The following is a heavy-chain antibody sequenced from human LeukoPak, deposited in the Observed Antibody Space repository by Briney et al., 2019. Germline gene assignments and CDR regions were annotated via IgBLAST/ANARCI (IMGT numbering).Heavy chain of an antibody. V-gene: IGHV4-39*01. CDR2: MYYSGSA. CDR1: GGSMNSSRYL. CDR3: ARHPRGRRWFYYMDV. D-gene: IGHD3-10*01. Sequence: SETLSLTCTVSGGSMNSSRYLWGWVRQPPGKGLEWIASMYYSGSAYYNSSLRSRATISVDTSKNQFSLKLSSVTAADTAVYYCARHPRGRRWFYYMDVWGKGTTVTISS. J-gene: IGHJ6*03.